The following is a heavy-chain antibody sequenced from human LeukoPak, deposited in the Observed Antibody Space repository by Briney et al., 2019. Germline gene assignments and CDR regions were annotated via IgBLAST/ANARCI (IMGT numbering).Heavy chain of an antibody. CDR3: VELTSMVEHY. J-gene: IGHJ4*02. CDR2: INSDGSRT. V-gene: IGHV3-74*01. D-gene: IGHD3-10*01. CDR1: GFTFSSYW. Sequence: GGSLRLSCAASGFTFSSYWMHWVRQAPGKGLVWVSRINSDGSRTSYADFVKGRFTIFRDNAKNTLYLQMNSLRAEDTAVYYCVELTSMVEHYWGQGTLVTVSS.